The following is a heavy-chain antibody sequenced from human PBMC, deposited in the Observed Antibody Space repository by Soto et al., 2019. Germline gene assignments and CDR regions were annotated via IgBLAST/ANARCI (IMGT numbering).Heavy chain of an antibody. V-gene: IGHV3-33*01. Sequence: QVQLVESGGGVVQPGRSLRLSCAASGFTFSSYGMHWVRQAPGKGLEWVAVIWYDGSNKYYADSVKGRFTISRDNSKNTLYLQMNSLRAEDMAVYYCARDSQSGRPELTFDYWGQGTLVTVSS. CDR3: ARDSQSGRPELTFDY. J-gene: IGHJ4*02. D-gene: IGHD6-6*01. CDR2: IWYDGSNK. CDR1: GFTFSSYG.